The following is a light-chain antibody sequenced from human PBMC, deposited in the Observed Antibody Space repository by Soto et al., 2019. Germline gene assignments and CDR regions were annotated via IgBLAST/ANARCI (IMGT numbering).Light chain of an antibody. CDR3: MLYMGGGLVV. V-gene: IGLV8-61*01. J-gene: IGLJ2*01. CDR2: STN. Sequence: QTVVTQEPSFSVSRGGTVTLTCGLTSGSVSTTYYPSWYQQTPGQAPRTLIYSTNIRSSGVPDRFSGSILGNKAALTITGAQADDESDYHCMLYMGGGLVVFGGGTKLTV. CDR1: SGSVSTTYY.